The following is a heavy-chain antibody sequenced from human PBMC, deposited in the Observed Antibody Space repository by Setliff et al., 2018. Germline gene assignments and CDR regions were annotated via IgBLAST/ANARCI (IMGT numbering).Heavy chain of an antibody. CDR3: ARANKKLDYYYYYYMDV. V-gene: IGHV4-61*02. CDR1: GGSISSGSYY. J-gene: IGHJ6*03. D-gene: IGHD1-1*01. Sequence: PSATLSLTCTVSGGSISSGSYYWSWIRHPAGKGLEWIGRVYTNGGSDYNPFLKSRVSISLDTSKNQFSLKLISVTAADTAVYYCARANKKLDYYYYYYMDVWGKGTTVTVSS. CDR2: VYTNGGS.